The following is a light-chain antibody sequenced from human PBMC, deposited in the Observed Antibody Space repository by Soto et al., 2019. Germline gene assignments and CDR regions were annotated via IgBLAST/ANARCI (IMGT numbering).Light chain of an antibody. J-gene: IGLJ2*01. CDR1: SSDVGGYNY. Sequence: QSVLTQAPSASGSPGQSVTISCTGTSSDVGGYNYVSWYQQHPGKAPKLMIYEVSKRPSGVPDRFSGSKSGNTASLTVSGLQAEDEADYYCSSYEGSNKVFGGGTKLTVL. V-gene: IGLV2-8*01. CDR3: SSYEGSNKV. CDR2: EVS.